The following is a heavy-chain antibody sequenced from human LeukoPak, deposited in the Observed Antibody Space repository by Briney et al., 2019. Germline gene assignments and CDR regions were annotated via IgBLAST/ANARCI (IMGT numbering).Heavy chain of an antibody. Sequence: GGALRLSCAASGFTFSSYWMHWVRQAPGKGLVWVSRINSDGSSTSYADSVKGRFTISRDNAKNTLYLQMNSLRAEDTAVYYCARGPGPSGPFDYWGEGTLVTVSS. D-gene: IGHD6-19*01. J-gene: IGHJ4*02. CDR2: INSDGSST. CDR1: GFTFSSYW. V-gene: IGHV3-74*01. CDR3: ARGPGPSGPFDY.